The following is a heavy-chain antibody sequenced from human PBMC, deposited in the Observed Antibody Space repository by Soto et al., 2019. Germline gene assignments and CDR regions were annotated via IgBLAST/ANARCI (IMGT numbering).Heavy chain of an antibody. V-gene: IGHV3-30*18. CDR2: ISYDGSNK. CDR1: GFTFSSYG. D-gene: IGHD5-18*01. CDR3: AKDLVGYSYGPTLFDC. Sequence: GGSLRLSCAAAGFTFSSYGMHWVRQAPGKGLEWVAVISYDGSNKYYADSVKGRFTISRDNSKNTLYLQMNSLRAEDTAVYYCAKDLVGYSYGPTLFDCWGQGTLVTVSS. J-gene: IGHJ4*02.